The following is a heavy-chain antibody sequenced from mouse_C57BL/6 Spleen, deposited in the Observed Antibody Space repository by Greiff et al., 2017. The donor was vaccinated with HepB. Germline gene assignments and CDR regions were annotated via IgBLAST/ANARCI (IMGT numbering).Heavy chain of an antibody. CDR2: IYPGDGDT. D-gene: IGHD3-3*01. CDR3: ARSQLGQGFAY. J-gene: IGHJ3*01. CDR1: GYAFSSSW. Sequence: VQLQQSGPELVKPGASVKISCKASGYAFSSSWMNWVKQRPGKGLEWIGRIYPGDGDTNYNGKFKGKATLTADKSSSTAYMQLSSLTSEDSAVYFCARSQLGQGFAYWGQGTLVTVSA. V-gene: IGHV1-82*01.